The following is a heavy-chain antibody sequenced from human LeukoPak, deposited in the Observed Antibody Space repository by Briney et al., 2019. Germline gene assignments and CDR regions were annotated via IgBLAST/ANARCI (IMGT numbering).Heavy chain of an antibody. CDR2: IGESGDNT. V-gene: IGHV3-23*01. CDR1: GFTFNSYG. CDR3: AKGIHSTGYYPFDY. J-gene: IGHJ4*02. Sequence: GGSLRLSCAASGFTFNSYGMHWVRQAPGKGLEWVSGIGESGDNTYYADSVKGRFTISRDTSKSTLYLQLNSLRAEDTAIYYCAKGIHSTGYYPFDYWGQGTLVTVSS. D-gene: IGHD3-22*01.